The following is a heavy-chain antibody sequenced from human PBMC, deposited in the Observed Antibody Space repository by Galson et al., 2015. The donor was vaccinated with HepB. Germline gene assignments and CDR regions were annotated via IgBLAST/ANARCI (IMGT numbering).Heavy chain of an antibody. Sequence: SLRLSCAASGFTFSSYSMNWVRQAPGKGLEWVSSISSSSSYIYYADSVKGRFTISRDNAKNSLYLQMNSLRAEDTAVYYCARDLRKEWLPHNSRVPGNYWGQGTLVTV. V-gene: IGHV3-21*01. CDR1: GFTFSSYS. CDR3: ARDLRKEWLPHNSRVPGNY. J-gene: IGHJ4*02. CDR2: ISSSSSYI. D-gene: IGHD3-3*01.